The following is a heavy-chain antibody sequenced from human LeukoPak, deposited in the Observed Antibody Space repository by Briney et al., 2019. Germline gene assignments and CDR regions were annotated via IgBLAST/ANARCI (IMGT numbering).Heavy chain of an antibody. J-gene: IGHJ4*02. CDR2: ISYSGST. D-gene: IGHD3-3*01. CDR3: ASGTSTYYELYF. V-gene: IGHV4-59*08. Sequence: SETLSLTCTVSGGSISNYYWSWIRQPPGKGLEWIGYISYSGSTNYNPSLKSRVTISVNTSKNQFSLKLMSVTAADTAVYYCASGTSTYYELYFWGQGTLVTVSS. CDR1: GGSISNYY.